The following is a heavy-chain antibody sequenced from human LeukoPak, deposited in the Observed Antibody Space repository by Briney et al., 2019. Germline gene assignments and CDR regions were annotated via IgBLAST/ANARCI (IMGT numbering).Heavy chain of an antibody. CDR2: ISSSSSYI. Sequence: GGSLRLSCAASGFTFSSYSMNWVRQAPGKGLEWVSSISSSSSYIYYADSVKGRFTISRDNSKNTLYLQMNSLRAEDTAVYYCARGGDPLYGSGKEIYGMDVWGQGTTVTVSS. V-gene: IGHV3-21*01. CDR1: GFTFSSYS. D-gene: IGHD3-10*01. CDR3: ARGGDPLYGSGKEIYGMDV. J-gene: IGHJ6*02.